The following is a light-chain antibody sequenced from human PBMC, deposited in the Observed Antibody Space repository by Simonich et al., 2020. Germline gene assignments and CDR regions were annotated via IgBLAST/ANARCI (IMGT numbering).Light chain of an antibody. Sequence: QSALTQPASVSGSPGQSTTISCTGTSSDVGSYNLVSWYQQHPGKAPKLMIYEGSKRPSGVSNRFSGSKSGNTASLTISGLQAEDEADYYCCSYAGSYTWVFGGGTKLTVL. J-gene: IGLJ3*02. CDR3: CSYAGSYTWV. V-gene: IGLV2-23*01. CDR1: SSDVGSYNL. CDR2: EGS.